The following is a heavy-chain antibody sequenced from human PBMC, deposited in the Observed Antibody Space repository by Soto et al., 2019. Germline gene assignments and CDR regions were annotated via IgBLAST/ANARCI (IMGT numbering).Heavy chain of an antibody. CDR1: GYSFMKYG. Sequence: ASVKVSCKGFGYSFMKYGINWVRQAPGQGLEWVGWISPYSGYTHSAQKFHGRLTLTTDTAASTAYMELRTLRSADTALYYCAREASVLIPAAQPSRFDSWGQGTLVTVS. J-gene: IGHJ4*02. CDR3: AREASVLIPAAQPSRFDS. D-gene: IGHD2-2*01. CDR2: ISPYSGYT. V-gene: IGHV1-18*01.